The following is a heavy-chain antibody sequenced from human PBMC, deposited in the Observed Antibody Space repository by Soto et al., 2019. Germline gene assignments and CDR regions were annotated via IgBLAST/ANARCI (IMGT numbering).Heavy chain of an antibody. CDR3: ARQDRVVAEGRWFDP. CDR2: VHYSGNT. J-gene: IGHJ5*02. D-gene: IGHD2-15*01. CDR1: GYSISSGYH. Sequence: SETLSLTCTVSGYSISSGYHWAWIRQPPGKGLEWLGSVHYSGNTYYNPPLKSRLTISVDKSKNQFSLNLSSVTAADTAVYYCARQDRVVAEGRWFDPWGQGTLVTVSS. V-gene: IGHV4-38-2*02.